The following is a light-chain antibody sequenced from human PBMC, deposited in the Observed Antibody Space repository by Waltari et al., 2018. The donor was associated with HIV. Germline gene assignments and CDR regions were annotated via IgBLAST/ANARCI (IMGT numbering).Light chain of an antibody. V-gene: IGLV1-51*01. CDR1: SSNIGSNY. Sequence: QSVLTQPPSVSAAPGQKVTISCSGSSSNIGSNYVSWYQQLPGTAPKLLIYDNNKPPSGSPDRFSGSKSGTSATLGITGLQTGDEADYYCGTWDSSLSAYVLVGGVTKLTVL. J-gene: IGLJ2*01. CDR2: DNN. CDR3: GTWDSSLSAYVL.